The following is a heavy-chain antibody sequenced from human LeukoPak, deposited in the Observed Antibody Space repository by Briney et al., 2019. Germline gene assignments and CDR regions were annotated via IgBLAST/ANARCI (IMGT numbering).Heavy chain of an antibody. D-gene: IGHD3-3*01. J-gene: IGHJ4*02. CDR1: GFTFSSYE. CDR3: ARVNRNYDFWSGPNAEYYFDY. Sequence: QPGGSLRLSCAASGFTFSSYEMNWVRQAPGKGLEWVSYISSSGSTIYYADSVKGRFTISRDNAKNSLYLQMNSLRAEDTAVYYCARVNRNYDFWSGPNAEYYFDYWGQGTLVTVSS. V-gene: IGHV3-48*03. CDR2: ISSSGSTI.